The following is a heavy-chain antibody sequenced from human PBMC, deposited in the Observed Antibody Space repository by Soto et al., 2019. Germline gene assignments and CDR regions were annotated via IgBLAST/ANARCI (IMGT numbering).Heavy chain of an antibody. CDR2: MSNSYTEGNT. CDR3: AKVFSPELGNYCDS. V-gene: IGHV3-23*01. CDR1: GFTFINYA. J-gene: IGHJ4*02. Sequence: GGSLRLSCTASGFTFINYALNGLRQAPGKEMESGSAMSNSYTEGNTRYGASLKRRFPISRDNGKSSVFLEMTSLRAEDTAVYYCAKVFSPELGNYCDSCGQRSLVTVSS. D-gene: IGHD1-7*01.